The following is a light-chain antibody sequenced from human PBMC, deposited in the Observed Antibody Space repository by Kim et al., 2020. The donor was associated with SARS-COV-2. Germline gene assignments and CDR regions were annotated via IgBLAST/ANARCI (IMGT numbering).Light chain of an antibody. Sequence: DIVMTQSPDSLAVSLGERATINWKGGRGVGGRGNTKNYLAWYQQKPGQPPKLLLYWASTRESGVPDRFSGSGSGTDFTLTISSLQAEDVAVYYCHQYYSTPYTFGQGTKLEI. J-gene: IGKJ2*01. V-gene: IGKV4-1*01. CDR1: RGVGGRGNTKNY. CDR3: HQYYSTPYT. CDR2: WAS.